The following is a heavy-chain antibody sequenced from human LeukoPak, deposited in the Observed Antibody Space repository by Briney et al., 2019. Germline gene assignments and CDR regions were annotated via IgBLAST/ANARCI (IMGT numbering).Heavy chain of an antibody. CDR1: GGSFSGYY. J-gene: IGHJ3*02. Sequence: SETLSLTCAVYGGSFSGYYWSWIRRPPGKGLEWIGEINHSGSTNYNPSLKSRVTISVDTSKNQFSLKLSSVTAADTAVYYCATIQRDHAFDIWGQGTMVTVSS. CDR3: ATIQRDHAFDI. D-gene: IGHD6-25*01. CDR2: INHSGST. V-gene: IGHV4-34*01.